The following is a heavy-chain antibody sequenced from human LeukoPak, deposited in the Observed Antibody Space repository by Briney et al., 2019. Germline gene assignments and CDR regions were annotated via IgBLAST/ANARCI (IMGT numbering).Heavy chain of an antibody. D-gene: IGHD4-17*01. CDR2: INHSGST. J-gene: IGHJ4*02. CDR3: ARALLTTVTTS. Sequence: PSETLSLTCAVYGGSFSGYYWSWIRQPPGKWLEWIGEINHSGSTNYNPSLKSRVTISVDTSKNQFPLKLSSVTAADTAVYYCARALLTTVTTSWGQGTLVTVSS. V-gene: IGHV4-34*01. CDR1: GGSFSGYY.